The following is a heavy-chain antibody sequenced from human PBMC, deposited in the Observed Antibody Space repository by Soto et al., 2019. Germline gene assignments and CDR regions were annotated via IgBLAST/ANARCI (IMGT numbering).Heavy chain of an antibody. CDR1: GYTFTSYG. Sequence: QVQLVQSGAEVKKPGASVKVSGKASGYTFTSYGISWVRQAPGQGLEWMGWISAYNGNTNYAQKLQGRVTMTNDTYTSAASGGPRSLRSDDTAVYYWASGADIVVGPAAIEMDVWGQGTTVTVSS. J-gene: IGHJ6*02. D-gene: IGHD2-2*01. V-gene: IGHV1-18*01. CDR2: ISAYNGNT. CDR3: ASGADIVVGPAAIEMDV.